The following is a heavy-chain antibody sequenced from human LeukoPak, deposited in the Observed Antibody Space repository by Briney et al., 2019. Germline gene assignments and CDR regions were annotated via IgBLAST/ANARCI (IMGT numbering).Heavy chain of an antibody. J-gene: IGHJ4*02. D-gene: IGHD1-26*01. V-gene: IGHV3-20*04. Sequence: PGGSLRLSXAASGFTFDDYGMSWVRQAPGKGLEWVSGINWNGGSTGYADSVKGRFTISRDNAKNSLYLQMNSLRVEDTALYYCARDTSGTIDYWGQGTLVTVSS. CDR2: INWNGGST. CDR3: ARDTSGTIDY. CDR1: GFTFDDYG.